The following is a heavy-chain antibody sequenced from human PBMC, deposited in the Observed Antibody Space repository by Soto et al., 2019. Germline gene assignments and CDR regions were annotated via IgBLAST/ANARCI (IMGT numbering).Heavy chain of an antibody. CDR2: IWHDGLKK. V-gene: IGHV3-33*01. CDR1: RFTFSDYG. J-gene: IGHJ4*02. Sequence: QVQLVESGGGVVQPERSLRLSCVASRFTFSDYGMHWVRQAPGKGLEWVAVIWHDGLKKDYVDSVKGGFTVSRDNSKNTLYLQMNSLIVEDTATSYCARDLGADAPIDFWGQGTLVTVSS. CDR3: ARDLGADAPIDF.